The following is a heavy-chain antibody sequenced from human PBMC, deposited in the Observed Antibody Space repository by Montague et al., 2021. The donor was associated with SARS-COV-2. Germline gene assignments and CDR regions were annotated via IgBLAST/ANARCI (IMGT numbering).Heavy chain of an antibody. V-gene: IGHV3-9*01. D-gene: IGHD6-13*01. CDR2: ISWNSGSI. J-gene: IGHJ6*02. Sequence: SLRLSCAASGFSFDAYAMHWVRQAPGKGLEWVSAISWNSGSIFYADSVKGRFTISRDNAKNSLYLQMNSLRAEDTALYYCATGAAAAFDYYGMDVWGQGTTVTVSS. CDR1: GFSFDAYA. CDR3: ATGAAAAFDYYGMDV.